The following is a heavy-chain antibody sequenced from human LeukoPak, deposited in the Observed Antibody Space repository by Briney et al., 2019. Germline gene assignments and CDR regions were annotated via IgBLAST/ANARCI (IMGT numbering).Heavy chain of an antibody. CDR2: ISNSGYTI. CDR1: GFTFSDDY. J-gene: IGHJ3*02. CDR3: ARDREQWLHGGAFDI. D-gene: IGHD6-19*01. V-gene: IGHV3-11*04. Sequence: KPGGSLRLSCAASGFTFSDDYMSWIRQAPGKGLEWVSYISNSGYTIYYADSVKGRFTISRDNAENSLYPQMNSLRAEDTAVYYCARDREQWLHGGAFDIWGQGTMVTVSS.